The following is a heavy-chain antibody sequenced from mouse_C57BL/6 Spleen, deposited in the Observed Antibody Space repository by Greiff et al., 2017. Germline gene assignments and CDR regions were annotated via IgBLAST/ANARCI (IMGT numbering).Heavy chain of an antibody. CDR2: INPGSGGT. D-gene: IGHD3-3*01. J-gene: IGHJ1*03. V-gene: IGHV1-54*01. CDR3: AREGTGYFDV. CDR1: GYAFTNYL. Sequence: VQLQESGAELVRPGTSVKVSCKASGYAFTNYLIEWVKQRPGQGLEWIGVINPGSGGTNYNEKFKGKATLTADKSSSTAYMQLSSLTSEDSAVYFCAREGTGYFDVWGTGTTVTVSS.